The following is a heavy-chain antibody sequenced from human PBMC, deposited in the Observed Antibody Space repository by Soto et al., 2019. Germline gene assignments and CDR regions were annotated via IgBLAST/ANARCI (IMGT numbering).Heavy chain of an antibody. CDR3: ARAGCTNGVCYGFGLDYYYMDV. V-gene: IGHV4-39*07. CDR1: NGSISSRSSY. J-gene: IGHJ6*03. D-gene: IGHD2-8*01. Sequence: TSETLSLTCIVSNGSISSRSSYWGWISQTPGKGLEWIGSIYYIGNTYYNPSLKSRVTISVDTSKNQFSLKLSSVTAADTAVYYCARAGCTNGVCYGFGLDYYYMDVWGKGTTVTVSS. CDR2: IYYIGNT.